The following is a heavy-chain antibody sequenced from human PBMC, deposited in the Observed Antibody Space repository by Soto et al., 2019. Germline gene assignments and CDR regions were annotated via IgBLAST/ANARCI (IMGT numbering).Heavy chain of an antibody. Sequence: QVQLVQSGGEVKKPGASVKVSCKASGYTFTNYGISWVRQAPGQGLEWMGWINVYNGNTKYAQKVQGRVTMTTDTPTRTAYMEQRSLRSEDTAVYYCARGVGSGSNYTHYNWFDPWGQGTLVTVSS. CDR1: GYTFTNYG. J-gene: IGHJ5*02. CDR2: INVYNGNT. CDR3: ARGVGSGSNYTHYNWFDP. V-gene: IGHV1-18*01. D-gene: IGHD3-10*01.